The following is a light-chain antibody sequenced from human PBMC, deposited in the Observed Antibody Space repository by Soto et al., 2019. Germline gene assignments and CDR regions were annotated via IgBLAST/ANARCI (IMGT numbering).Light chain of an antibody. CDR2: VAS. Sequence: EFVLTQSPGTLSLSPGERATLSCRASQSVSRSYLAWYQQKPGQAPRLLIYVASSRATGIPDRFSGSGSGTDLTLTISRLEPEDSAMYYCQQYGSSPYTFGHGTKLEIK. J-gene: IGKJ2*01. CDR3: QQYGSSPYT. CDR1: QSVSRSY. V-gene: IGKV3-20*01.